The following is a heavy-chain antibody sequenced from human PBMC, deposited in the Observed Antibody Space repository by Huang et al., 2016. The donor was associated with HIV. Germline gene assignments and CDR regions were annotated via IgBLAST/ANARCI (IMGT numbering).Heavy chain of an antibody. CDR2: ISDDGSNK. CDR3: AKSPYDSSGNFLYEYFQH. D-gene: IGHD3-22*01. CDR1: GFTFSNYG. Sequence: QVQLVESGGGVVQPGRSLRLSCAASGFTFSNYGIHWVRQAPGKGLEWVALISDDGSNKYYVDSVEGRFTISRDNSKNTVHLQMNSLEAEDTAVFFCAKSPYDSSGNFLYEYFQHWGQGTLVTVSS. V-gene: IGHV3-30*18. J-gene: IGHJ1*01.